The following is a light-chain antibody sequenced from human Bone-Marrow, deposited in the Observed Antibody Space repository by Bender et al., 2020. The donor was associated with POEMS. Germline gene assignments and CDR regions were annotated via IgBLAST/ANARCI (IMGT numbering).Light chain of an antibody. Sequence: QSVLTQPPSVSGTPGQRVTISCSGSGSNIGGYPVNWYQQLPGTAPRLLIYTNNERPSGVPDRFSGSKSGNTASLTISGLQAEDEADYYCSSYTRRSTEIFGTGTRVTVL. CDR1: GSNIGGYP. CDR2: TNN. V-gene: IGLV1-44*01. J-gene: IGLJ1*01. CDR3: SSYTRRSTEI.